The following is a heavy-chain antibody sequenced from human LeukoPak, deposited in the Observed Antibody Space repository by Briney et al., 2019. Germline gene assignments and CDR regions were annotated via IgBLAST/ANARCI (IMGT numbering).Heavy chain of an antibody. J-gene: IGHJ4*02. Sequence: PSETLSLTCTVSGGSISSSSYYWGWIRQPPGKGLEWIGSIYYSGSTYYNPSLKSRVTISVDTSKNQFSLKLSSVTAADTAVYYCAKGAQWLALGECDYWGQGTLVTVSS. CDR2: IYYSGST. CDR1: GGSISSSSYY. V-gene: IGHV4-39*07. D-gene: IGHD6-19*01. CDR3: AKGAQWLALGECDY.